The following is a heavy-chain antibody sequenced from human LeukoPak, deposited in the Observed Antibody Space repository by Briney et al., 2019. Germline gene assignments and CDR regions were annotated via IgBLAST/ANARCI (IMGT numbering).Heavy chain of an antibody. Sequence: GGSLRLSCAASGFTFSSYSMNWVRQAPGKGLEWVSAISGSGGSTYYADSVKGRFTISRDNSKNTLYLQMNSLRAEDTAVYYCAKDVSYYDSSGYYFDYWGQGTLVTVSS. D-gene: IGHD3-22*01. CDR2: ISGSGGST. J-gene: IGHJ4*02. CDR3: AKDVSYYDSSGYYFDY. CDR1: GFTFSSYS. V-gene: IGHV3-23*01.